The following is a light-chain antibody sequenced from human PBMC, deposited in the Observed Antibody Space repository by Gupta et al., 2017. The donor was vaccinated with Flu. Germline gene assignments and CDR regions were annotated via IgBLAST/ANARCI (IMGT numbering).Light chain of an antibody. CDR1: QSISSY. J-gene: IGKJ1*01. CDR2: AAS. CDR3: QQRDSTLGT. Sequence: DIQMTQSPSSLSASVGDRVTITCRASQSISSYLNWYQQKPGKAPKLLIYAASRVQSGVPSRFSGSGSGTDFTLTISRRQPEDFATYYCQQRDSTLGTFGQGTKVEIK. V-gene: IGKV1-39*01.